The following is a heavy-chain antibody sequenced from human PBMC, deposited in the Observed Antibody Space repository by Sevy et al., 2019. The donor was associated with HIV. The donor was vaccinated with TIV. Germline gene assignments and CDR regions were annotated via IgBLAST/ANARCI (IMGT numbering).Heavy chain of an antibody. Sequence: SETLSLTCTVSGGSISNYRWSWIRQPAWKGLEWIGRTYTSGSPNYNPSLKSRVAMSVDTSKNQFSLKLSSVTAADTAVYYWARGGVSTTTPFDYWGQGTLVTVSS. CDR2: TYTSGSP. V-gene: IGHV4-4*07. CDR3: ARGGVSTTTPFDY. CDR1: GGSISNYR. D-gene: IGHD3-16*02. J-gene: IGHJ4*02.